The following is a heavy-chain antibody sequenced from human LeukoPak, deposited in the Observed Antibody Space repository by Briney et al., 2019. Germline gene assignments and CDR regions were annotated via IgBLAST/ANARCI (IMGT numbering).Heavy chain of an antibody. CDR1: GLTFSRYG. CDR3: AESSGNYLYFDY. V-gene: IGHV3-30*02. CDR2: IRYDGSII. Sequence: PGGSLRLSCAASGLTFSRYGMQWIREAPGKGLVGVAFIRYDGSIIYNADSVKGRFTISRDNSKNTLYLQMNSLRADDTAVYYCAESSGNYLYFDYWGQGTLVTVSS. D-gene: IGHD3-10*01. J-gene: IGHJ4*02.